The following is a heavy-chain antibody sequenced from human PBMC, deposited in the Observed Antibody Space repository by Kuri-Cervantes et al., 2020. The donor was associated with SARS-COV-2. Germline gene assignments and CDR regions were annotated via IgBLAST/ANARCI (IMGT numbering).Heavy chain of an antibody. V-gene: IGHV3-21*01. Sequence: GESLKISFAASGFTFSIYSMNWVRQAPGKGPEWVSSINNSGRNINYADSVKGRFTISRDNAKNSLYLQMNSLRAEDSSIYYCAGGHFGYWGKGTRVTVSS. CDR2: INNSGRNI. CDR1: GFTFSIYS. J-gene: IGHJ4*02. CDR3: AGGHFGY.